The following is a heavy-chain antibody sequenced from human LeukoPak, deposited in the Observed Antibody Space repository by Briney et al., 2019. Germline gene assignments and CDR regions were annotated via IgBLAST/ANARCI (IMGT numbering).Heavy chain of an antibody. D-gene: IGHD2-15*01. CDR3: ASLPYSAPFSFDY. CDR2: IYSGGNT. J-gene: IGHJ4*02. CDR1: GFTVSSNY. V-gene: IGHV3-53*01. Sequence: GGSLRLSCAASGFTVSSNYMSWVRQAPGKRLEWVSVIYSGGNTYYADSVKGRFTISRDNSKNTLYLQMNSLRAEDTAVYYCASLPYSAPFSFDYWGQGTLVTVSS.